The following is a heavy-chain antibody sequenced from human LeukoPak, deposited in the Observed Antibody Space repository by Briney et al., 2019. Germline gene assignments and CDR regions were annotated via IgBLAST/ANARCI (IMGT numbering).Heavy chain of an antibody. Sequence: ASVKVSCKASGYTFTGYYMHWVRQAPGQGLEWMGWINPNSGGTNYAQKFQGRVTMTRDTSISTACMELSRLRSDDTAVYYCARTDGYSAWGVDYWGQGTLVTVSS. CDR3: ARTDGYSAWGVDY. CDR1: GYTFTGYY. D-gene: IGHD5-24*01. CDR2: INPNSGGT. J-gene: IGHJ4*02. V-gene: IGHV1-2*02.